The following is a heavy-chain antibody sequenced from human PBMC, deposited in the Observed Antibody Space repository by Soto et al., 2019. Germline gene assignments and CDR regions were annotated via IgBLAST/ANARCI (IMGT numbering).Heavy chain of an antibody. Sequence: GGSLRLSCAASGFTFSSYGMHWVRQAPGKGLEWVAVIWYDGSNKYYADSVKGRFTISRDNSKNTLYLQMNSLRAEDTAVYYCARDEAAAAPYYYYYMDVWGKGTTVTVSS. CDR1: GFTFSSYG. CDR2: IWYDGSNK. V-gene: IGHV3-33*01. D-gene: IGHD6-13*01. CDR3: ARDEAAAAPYYYYYMDV. J-gene: IGHJ6*03.